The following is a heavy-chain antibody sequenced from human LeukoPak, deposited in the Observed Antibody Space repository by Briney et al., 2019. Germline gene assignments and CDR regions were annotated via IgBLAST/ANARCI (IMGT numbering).Heavy chain of an antibody. CDR3: AKDWSCDS. Sequence: PGGSLRLSCAASGFTFSSYAMSWVRQAPGRGLDWVSAIGTSGGTTHYADSLKGRFTISRDNSKNTLYLQMNSLRAEDTAVYYCAKDWSCDSWGQGTLVTVSS. V-gene: IGHV3-23*01. CDR2: IGTSGGTT. CDR1: GFTFSSYA. J-gene: IGHJ4*02. D-gene: IGHD1-26*01.